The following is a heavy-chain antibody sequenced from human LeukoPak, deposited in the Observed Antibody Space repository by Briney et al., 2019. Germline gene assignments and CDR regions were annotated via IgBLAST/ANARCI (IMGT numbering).Heavy chain of an antibody. D-gene: IGHD5-24*01. Sequence: SETLSLTCAVYGGSFSGYYWSWIRQPPGKGLEWIGEINHSGSTDYNPSLKSRVTISVDTSKNQFSLKLSSVTAADTAVYYCARGPTRWPPSYWGQGTLVTVSS. CDR3: ARGPTRWPPSY. J-gene: IGHJ4*02. CDR1: GGSFSGYY. CDR2: INHSGST. V-gene: IGHV4-34*01.